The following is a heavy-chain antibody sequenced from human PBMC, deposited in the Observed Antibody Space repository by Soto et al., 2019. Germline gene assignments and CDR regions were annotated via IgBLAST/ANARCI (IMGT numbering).Heavy chain of an antibody. D-gene: IGHD6-13*01. CDR2: INHIGST. J-gene: IGHJ6*03. CDR3: ARELGRSAAGTSHVYDYYMDV. V-gene: IGHV4-34*01. Sequence: SETLSLTCAVYGGSFSGYYWSWIRQPPGKGLEWIGEINHIGSTNYNPSLKSRVTISVDTSKNQFSLKLSSVTAADTAVYYCARELGRSAAGTSHVYDYYMDVWGKGTTVTVSS. CDR1: GGSFSGYY.